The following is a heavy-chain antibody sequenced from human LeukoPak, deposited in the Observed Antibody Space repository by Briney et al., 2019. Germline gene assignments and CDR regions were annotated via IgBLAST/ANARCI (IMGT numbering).Heavy chain of an antibody. CDR3: AQRGVVIRVILVGFHKEAYYFDA. J-gene: IGHJ4*02. Sequence: GGPLRLSCAVSGITLSNYGMSWVRQAPGKGLEWVAGIGGSGGTTNYADSVKGRFTISRDSAKNTLYLQMNSRRAGDTAVYFCAQRGVVIRVILVGFHKEAYYFDAWGQGALVTVSS. V-gene: IGHV3-23*01. CDR1: GITLSNYG. D-gene: IGHD3-10*01. CDR2: IGGSGGTT.